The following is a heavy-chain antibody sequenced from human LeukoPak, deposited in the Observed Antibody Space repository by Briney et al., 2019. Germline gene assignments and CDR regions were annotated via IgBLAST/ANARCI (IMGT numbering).Heavy chain of an antibody. CDR2: IRSKANNYAT. CDR3: SRWVSCSSTSCYGKDGMDV. V-gene: IGHV3-73*01. J-gene: IGHJ6*02. D-gene: IGHD2-2*01. Sequence: GGSLRLSCAASGFTFSGSAVQWVRQASGKGLEWVGRIRSKANNYATAYAESVKGRFTISRDDSKNTAYLQVNSLKTEDTAVYYCSRWVSCSSTSCYGKDGMDVWGQGTTVTVSS. CDR1: GFTFSGSA.